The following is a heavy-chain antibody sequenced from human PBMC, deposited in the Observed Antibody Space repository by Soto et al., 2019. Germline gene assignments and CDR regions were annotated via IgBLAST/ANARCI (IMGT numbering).Heavy chain of an antibody. J-gene: IGHJ6*02. V-gene: IGHV1-18*01. D-gene: IGHD2-8*01. CDR3: SRTGVHYDYYALDV. CDR2: ITGDKGNT. CDR1: GYTFTTYG. Sequence: QVQLVQSGADVKKPGASVKVSCKASGYTFTTYGISWVRQAPGQGLEWMGWITGDKGNTNYAQKFQGRVNMTTETSTSTAYMELRSLTSDDTAVYYCSRTGVHYDYYALDVWGQGTTVTVSS.